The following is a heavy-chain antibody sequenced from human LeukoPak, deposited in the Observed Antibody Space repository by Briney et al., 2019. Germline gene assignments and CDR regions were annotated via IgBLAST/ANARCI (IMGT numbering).Heavy chain of an antibody. CDR2: ICYSGST. CDR3: ARGRGARSSRWYNWFDP. CDR1: GGSISSYF. J-gene: IGHJ5*02. D-gene: IGHD6-13*01. Sequence: SETLSLTCTVSGGSISSYFWSWIRQPPGKGLEWIGYICYSGSTNYNPSLKSRVTFSVDTSKNQFSLEMSSVTAADTAVYYCARGRGARSSRWYNWFDPWGQGTLVTVSS. V-gene: IGHV4-59*12.